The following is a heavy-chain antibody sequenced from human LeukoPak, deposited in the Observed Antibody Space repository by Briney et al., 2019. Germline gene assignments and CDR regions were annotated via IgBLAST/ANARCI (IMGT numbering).Heavy chain of an antibody. Sequence: GGSLRLSCAASGFTFSSYSMNWVCQAPGKGLEWVSAISGSGGSTYYADSVKGRFTISRDNSKNTLYLQMNSLRAEDTAVYYCAKCRWFGELLRYFDYWGQGTLVTVSS. V-gene: IGHV3-23*01. CDR3: AKCRWFGELLRYFDY. CDR1: GFTFSSYS. D-gene: IGHD3-10*01. J-gene: IGHJ4*02. CDR2: ISGSGGST.